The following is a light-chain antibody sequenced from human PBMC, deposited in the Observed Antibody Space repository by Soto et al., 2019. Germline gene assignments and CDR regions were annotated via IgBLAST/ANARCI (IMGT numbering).Light chain of an antibody. J-gene: IGLJ2*01. V-gene: IGLV2-14*01. CDR3: SSYTSSSTLGVV. CDR2: EVS. CDR1: SSDVGGYNY. Sequence: QSALTQPASVSGSPGQSITISCTGTSSDVGGYNYVSWYQQHPGKAPKLMIYEVSNRPSGVPNRFSGSKSGNTASLTISGLQAEAEVDYYCSSYTSSSTLGVVFGGGTKLTVL.